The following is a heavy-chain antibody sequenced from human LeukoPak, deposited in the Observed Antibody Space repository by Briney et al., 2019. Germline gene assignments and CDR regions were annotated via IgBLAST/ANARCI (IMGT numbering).Heavy chain of an antibody. J-gene: IGHJ4*02. CDR2: IKQDGSEK. CDR1: GSTFSSYW. Sequence: GGSLRLSCAASGSTFSSYWMSWVRQPPGKGLEWVANIKQDGSEKYYVDSVKGRFSISRDNGKNSLYLQMNSVRAEDTAVYYCAREAHSSIAARTFDYWGQGTLVTVSS. V-gene: IGHV3-7*01. CDR3: AREAHSSIAARTFDY. D-gene: IGHD6-6*01.